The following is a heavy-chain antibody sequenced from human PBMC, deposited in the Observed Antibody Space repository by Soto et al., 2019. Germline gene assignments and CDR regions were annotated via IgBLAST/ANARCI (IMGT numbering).Heavy chain of an antibody. CDR3: ASTYCSDVDCYYAFDM. CDR1: GFTLNNYA. CDR2: ISRGSPYT. Sequence: EVQLVESGGGLVKPGGSLRLSCAASGFTLNNYALNWVRQAPGKGLEWVSSISRGSPYTSYADSLRGRFTIYRDNSNNSVFLQMDLLRPEDTAVYFCASTYCSDVDCYYAFDMWGQGTMVTVSS. D-gene: IGHD2-15*01. J-gene: IGHJ3*02. V-gene: IGHV3-21*01.